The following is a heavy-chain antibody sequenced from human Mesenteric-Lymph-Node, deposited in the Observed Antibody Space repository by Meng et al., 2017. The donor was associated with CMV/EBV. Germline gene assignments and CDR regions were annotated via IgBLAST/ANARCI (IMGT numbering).Heavy chain of an antibody. D-gene: IGHD1-26*01. Sequence: LRLSCVHSGFTFSNFWMSWVRQAPGKGLEWVASITNDGSERFSVDSVKGRFTISRDNAKNSLYLQMNSLRADDTAVYYCRTGHDSGAWGQGILVTVSS. J-gene: IGHJ5*02. CDR3: RTGHDSGA. CDR2: ITNDGSER. CDR1: GFTFSNFW. V-gene: IGHV3-7*01.